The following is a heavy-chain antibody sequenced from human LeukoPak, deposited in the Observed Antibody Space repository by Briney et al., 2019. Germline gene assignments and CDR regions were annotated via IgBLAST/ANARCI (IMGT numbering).Heavy chain of an antibody. Sequence: ASVKVSCKASGYTFTGYYMHWVRQALGQGLEWMGWINPNSGGTNYAQKVQGRVTMTRDTSISTAYMELSRLRSDDTAVYYCARVRFLEWLPSFHPWGQGPLVTVSS. J-gene: IGHJ5*02. D-gene: IGHD3-3*01. CDR2: INPNSGGT. CDR3: ARVRFLEWLPSFHP. V-gene: IGHV1-2*02. CDR1: GYTFTGYY.